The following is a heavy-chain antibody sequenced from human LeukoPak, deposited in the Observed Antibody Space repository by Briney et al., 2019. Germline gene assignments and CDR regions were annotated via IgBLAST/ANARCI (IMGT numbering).Heavy chain of an antibody. CDR1: GYTFTGYY. Sequence: GASVKVSCKASGYTFTGYYMHWVRQAPGQGLEWMGWINPNSGGTNYAQKFQGRVTMTRDTSISTAYMELSRLRSDDTAVYYCARLLGCCSSTSCHGDYWGQGTLVTVSS. J-gene: IGHJ4*02. V-gene: IGHV1-2*02. CDR2: INPNSGGT. CDR3: ARLLGCCSSTSCHGDY. D-gene: IGHD2-2*01.